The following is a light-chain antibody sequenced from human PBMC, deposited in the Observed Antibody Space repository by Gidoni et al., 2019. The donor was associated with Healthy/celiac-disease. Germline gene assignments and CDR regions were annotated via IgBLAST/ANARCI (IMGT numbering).Light chain of an antibody. CDR3: QSADSSGDVV. V-gene: IGLV3-25*03. J-gene: IGLJ2*01. CDR1: ALTKQY. CDR2: KDS. Sequence: SYELTQPPSVSVSPGQTARITCSGDALTKQYAYWYQQKPGQAPVLLIYKDSERPSGIPERFSGSSSGTTVTLTISGVQAEDEADYYCQSADSSGDVVFGGGTKLTVL.